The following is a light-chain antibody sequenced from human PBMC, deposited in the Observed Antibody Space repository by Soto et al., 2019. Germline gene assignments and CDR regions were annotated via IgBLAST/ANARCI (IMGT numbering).Light chain of an antibody. J-gene: IGKJ1*01. Sequence: DIQMTQSPSSLSASVGDRVTITCRARQGIRNDLAWYQQKPGKAPTRLIYAASSLQGGVPSRFSGSGSGTDFTLTISSLQPEDFATYYCLQHNNYPRTFGQGTKVEIE. CDR1: QGIRND. CDR2: AAS. V-gene: IGKV1-17*01. CDR3: LQHNNYPRT.